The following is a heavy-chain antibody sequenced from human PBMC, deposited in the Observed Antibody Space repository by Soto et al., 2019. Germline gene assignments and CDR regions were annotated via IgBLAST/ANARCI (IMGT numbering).Heavy chain of an antibody. CDR3: AYYCASPYAYDFDY. CDR1: GYSFTSYW. CDR2: IDPSDSYT. Sequence: GESLKISCKGSGYSFTSYWISWVRQMPGKGLEWMGQIDPSDSYTNYSPSFQGHVTISADKSISTAYLQWSSLKASDTAMYYCAYYCASPYAYDFDYWGQGTLVTVSS. D-gene: IGHD3-10*01. V-gene: IGHV5-10-1*01. J-gene: IGHJ4*02.